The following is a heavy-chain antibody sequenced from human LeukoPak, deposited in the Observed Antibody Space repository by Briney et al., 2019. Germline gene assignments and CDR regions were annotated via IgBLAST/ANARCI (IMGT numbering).Heavy chain of an antibody. V-gene: IGHV4-59*01. CDR1: GGSISSYY. CDR3: AGRGLALGWFDP. CDR2: IYYSGST. J-gene: IGHJ5*02. Sequence: SETLSLTCTVSGGSISSYYWSWIRQPPGKGLEWIGYIYYSGSTNYNPSLKSRVTISVDTSKNQFSLKLSSVTAADTAVYYCAGRGLALGWFDPWGQGTLVTVSP. D-gene: IGHD3-3*02.